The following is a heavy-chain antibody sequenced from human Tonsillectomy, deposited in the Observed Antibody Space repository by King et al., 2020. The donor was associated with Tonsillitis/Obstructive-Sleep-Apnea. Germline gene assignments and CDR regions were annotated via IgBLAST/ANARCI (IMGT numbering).Heavy chain of an antibody. Sequence: VQLVESGGGLIQPGGSLRLSCAASGFAVGYNYMSWVRRAPGKGLEWVSSIDSGAKTHSADSVKGRFTISRDNSKNTVFLQMNSLRAEDTAVYYCARAETGLDAFDVWGQGAMVTVSS. CDR2: IDSGAKT. V-gene: IGHV3-53*01. J-gene: IGHJ3*01. CDR1: GFAVGYNY. CDR3: ARAETGLDAFDV. D-gene: IGHD1-14*01.